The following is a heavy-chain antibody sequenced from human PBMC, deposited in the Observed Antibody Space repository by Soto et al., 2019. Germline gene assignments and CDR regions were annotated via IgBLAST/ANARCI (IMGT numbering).Heavy chain of an antibody. V-gene: IGHV4-31*03. CDR2: IYYSGST. CDR3: ARGYLNDYGGTDAFDI. Sequence: QVQLQESGPGLVKPSQTLSLTCTVSGGSISSGGYYWSWIRQHPGKGLEWIGYIYYSGSTYYNPSLKSRVTISVDTSKNQFSLKLSSVTAADTAVYYCARGYLNDYGGTDAFDIWGQGTMVTVSS. J-gene: IGHJ3*02. CDR1: GGSISSGGYY. D-gene: IGHD4-17*01.